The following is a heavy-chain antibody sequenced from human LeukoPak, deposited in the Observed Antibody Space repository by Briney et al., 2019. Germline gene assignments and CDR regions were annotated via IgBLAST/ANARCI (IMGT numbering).Heavy chain of an antibody. V-gene: IGHV3-23*01. D-gene: IGHD5-18*01. CDR2: ISGGGGST. CDR1: GFTFTSYG. CDR3: AKSAGRLWYTYYYYYYMDV. J-gene: IGHJ6*03. Sequence: PGGSLRLSCAAPGFTFTSYGMSWVRQAPGKGLEWVSAISGGGGSTYYADSVRGRFTISRDNSKNTLYLQMNSLRAEDTAVYYCAKSAGRLWYTYYYYYYMDVWGKGTTVTISS.